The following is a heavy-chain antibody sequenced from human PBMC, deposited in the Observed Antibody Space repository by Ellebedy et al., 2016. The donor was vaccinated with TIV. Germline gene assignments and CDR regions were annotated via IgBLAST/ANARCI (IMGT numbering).Heavy chain of an antibody. CDR1: GFTFSPYA. CDR3: AKDRTSGDGYWVFDS. V-gene: IGHV3-23*01. Sequence: GESLKISCAASGFTFSPYAMAWFRPAPGKGLEWVSGIVGSGAEKYADSVKGRFTISRDNSKRTVDLQMRSVRAEDTAVYFCAKDRTSGDGYWVFDSWGQGTMVSVSS. CDR2: IVGSGA. D-gene: IGHD2-21*02. J-gene: IGHJ4*02.